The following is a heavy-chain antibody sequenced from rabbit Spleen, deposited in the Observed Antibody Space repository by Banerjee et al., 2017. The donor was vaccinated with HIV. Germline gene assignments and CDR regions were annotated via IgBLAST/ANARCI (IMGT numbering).Heavy chain of an antibody. J-gene: IGHJ6*01. CDR2: IDPVFGIT. Sequence: QSLEESGGDLVKPGASLTLTCTASGFSFSSAYDMCWVRQAPGKGLEWIGYIDPVFGITYYANWVNGRFSISRENAQNTVFLQMTSLTAADTATYFCARDGAGGSYFALWGPGTLVTVS. CDR1: GFSFSSAYD. V-gene: IGHV1S40*01. CDR3: ARDGAGGSYFAL. D-gene: IGHD8-1*01.